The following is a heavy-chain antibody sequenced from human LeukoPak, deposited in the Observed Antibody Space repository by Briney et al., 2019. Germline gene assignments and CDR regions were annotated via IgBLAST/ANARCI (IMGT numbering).Heavy chain of an antibody. CDR2: IYRGGST. CDR1: GFTVSSNY. CDR3: ARGLGSDCRNFDY. J-gene: IGHJ4*02. V-gene: IGHV3-53*01. D-gene: IGHD2-21*02. Sequence: GGSLRLSCAASGFTVSSNYVSWVRQAPGKGLEWVSIIYRGGSTYYVDSAKGRFTISRDNSKNTLYLQMNSLRAEDTAIYYCARGLGSDCRNFDYWGQGTQVTVSS.